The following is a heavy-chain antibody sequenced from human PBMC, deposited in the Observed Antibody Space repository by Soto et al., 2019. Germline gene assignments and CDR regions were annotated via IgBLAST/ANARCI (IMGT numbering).Heavy chain of an antibody. D-gene: IGHD6-13*01. V-gene: IGHV4-34*01. Sequence: QVQLQQWGAGLLKPSETLSLTCAVSGGSFSGYYWCWIRQPPGKGLEWIGEINHSGSTNYNPSLKSRVTISVDTSMNQFSLKQSSVTAADTAVYYWASRPTEQPGRYYFDYWGQGTLVTVSS. J-gene: IGHJ4*02. CDR3: ASRPTEQPGRYYFDY. CDR2: INHSGST. CDR1: GGSFSGYY.